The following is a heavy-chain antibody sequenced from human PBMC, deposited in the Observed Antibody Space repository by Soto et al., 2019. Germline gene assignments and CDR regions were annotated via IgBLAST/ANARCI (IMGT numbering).Heavy chain of an antibody. CDR1: RGSGSSNNAS. J-gene: IGHJ5*02. CDR3: AKGANLGPKTGYAFDP. D-gene: IGHD5-12*01. CDR2: TYFRSKWYN. V-gene: IGHV6-1*01. Sequence: QTVPLACSISRGSGSSNNASCNWIKHSPSRGLEWLGRTYFRSKWYNDYAVSLKSRIIINPDTSNNPCSLQLNSVTPEDTAVYFCAKGANLGPKTGYAFDPGGQGIMVTVYS.